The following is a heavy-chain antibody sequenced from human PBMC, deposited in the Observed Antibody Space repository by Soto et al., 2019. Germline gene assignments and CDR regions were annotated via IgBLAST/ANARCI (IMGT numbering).Heavy chain of an antibody. D-gene: IGHD3-16*01. CDR2: MHYNGAT. CDR3: VRSGNSSAGAM. V-gene: IGHV4-59*01. Sequence: QVQLQEWGPGLVKPSATLSLTCTVSGASLNDYYGSWVLEPPGRGLEWIGYMHYNGATSSNPSLKGRATLSIESSENQFSLKLTSVAAADTAVYYCVRSGNSSAGAMWGQGSLVTVSS. CDR1: GASLNDYY. J-gene: IGHJ4*02.